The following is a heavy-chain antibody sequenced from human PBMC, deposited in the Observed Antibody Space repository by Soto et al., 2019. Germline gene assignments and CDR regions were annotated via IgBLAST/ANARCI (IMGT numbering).Heavy chain of an antibody. V-gene: IGHV1-3*01. Sequence: QVQLVQSGAEVKKPGASVKVSCKASGNTFTSYAMHWVRQAPGQRLEWMGWINAGNGNTKYSQKFQGRVTITRDTAASAVSMELSRLSSEDTAVYYSASHAGVPGYYSGMDVWGQRTTVTVSS. J-gene: IGHJ6*02. CDR2: INAGNGNT. CDR1: GNTFTSYA. CDR3: ASHAGVPGYYSGMDV. D-gene: IGHD3-10*01.